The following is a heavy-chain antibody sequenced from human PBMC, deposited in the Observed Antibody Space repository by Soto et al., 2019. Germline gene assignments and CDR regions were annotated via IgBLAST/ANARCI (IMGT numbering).Heavy chain of an antibody. J-gene: IGHJ5*02. CDR3: ARASGSPYWFDP. V-gene: IGHV1-18*01. CDR1: GYTFTSYG. CDR2: ISAYSGNA. Sequence: QVQLVQSGAEVKKPGASVKVSCKASGYTFTSYGISWVRQAPGQGLEWMGWISAYSGNANYAQKLQGRVTMITDTSTSTAYMELRSLRSDGTDVYYCARASGSPYWFDPWCQGTLVSVSS. D-gene: IGHD1-26*01.